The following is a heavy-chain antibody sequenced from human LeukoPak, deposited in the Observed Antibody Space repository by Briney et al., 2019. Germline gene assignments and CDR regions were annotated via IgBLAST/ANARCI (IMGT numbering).Heavy chain of an antibody. CDR3: ARDKSSGYYYFDY. J-gene: IGHJ4*02. CDR2: INSPGGST. Sequence: PGGSLRLSCAASGFTFSSYAMSWVRQAPGKGLEWVSAINSPGGSTYYADSVKGRFTISRDNSKNTLYLQMNSLRAEDTALYYCARDKSSGYYYFDYRGQGSLVTVSS. D-gene: IGHD3-22*01. CDR1: GFTFSSYA. V-gene: IGHV3-23*01.